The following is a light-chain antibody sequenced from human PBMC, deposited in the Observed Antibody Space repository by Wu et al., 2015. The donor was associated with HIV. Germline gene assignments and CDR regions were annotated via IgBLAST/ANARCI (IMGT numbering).Light chain of an antibody. Sequence: EIVLMQSPGTLSVSPGERVTLSCRASQSVSSSYLTWYQQKPGQAPRLLIYGASSRATGIPDRFSGSGSGTDFTLTISRLEPEDFAVYYCQQYGGSLTFGGGTKVEI. CDR2: GAS. CDR1: QSVSSSY. V-gene: IGKV3-20*01. CDR3: QQYGGSLT. J-gene: IGKJ4*01.